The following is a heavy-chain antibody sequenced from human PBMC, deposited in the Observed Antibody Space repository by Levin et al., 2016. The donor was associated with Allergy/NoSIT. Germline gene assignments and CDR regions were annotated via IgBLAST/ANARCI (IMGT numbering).Heavy chain of an antibody. CDR1: GGSFSGYY. Sequence: GSLRLSCAVYGGSFSGYYWSWIRQPPGKGLEWIGEINHSGSTNYNPSLKSRVTISVDTSKNQFSLKLSSVTAADTAVYYCARGRGYFDWSYYYYYMDVWGKGTTVTVSS. CDR2: INHSGST. D-gene: IGHD3-9*01. CDR3: ARGRGYFDWSYYYYYMDV. J-gene: IGHJ6*03. V-gene: IGHV4-34*01.